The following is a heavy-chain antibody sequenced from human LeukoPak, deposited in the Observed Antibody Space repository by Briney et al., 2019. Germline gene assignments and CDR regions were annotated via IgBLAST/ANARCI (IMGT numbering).Heavy chain of an antibody. CDR2: IYYSGST. CDR3: ARSGVSQRGFDY. CDR1: GGSISSGGYS. Sequence: SETLSLTCAVSGGSISSGGYSWSWIRQPPGKGLEWIGYIYYSGSTNYNPSLKSRVTISVDTSKNQFSLKLSSVTAADTAVYYCARSGVSQRGFDYWGQGTLVTVSP. J-gene: IGHJ4*02. V-gene: IGHV4-61*08. D-gene: IGHD2-15*01.